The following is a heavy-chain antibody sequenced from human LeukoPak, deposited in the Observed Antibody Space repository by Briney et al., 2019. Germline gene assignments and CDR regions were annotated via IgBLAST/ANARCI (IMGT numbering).Heavy chain of an antibody. CDR1: GYPFTAYY. J-gene: IGHJ4*02. CDR2: INPYDGGT. Sequence: GASVKVSCKASGYPFTAYYMHWVRHAPGQGLEWMGWINPYDGGTNSAQKFQGRVTMTRDTSISTAHMELSRLTSDDTAVYYCARWRGLNNWASFDYWGQGTLVSVSS. D-gene: IGHD1-20*01. CDR3: ARWRGLNNWASFDY. V-gene: IGHV1-2*02.